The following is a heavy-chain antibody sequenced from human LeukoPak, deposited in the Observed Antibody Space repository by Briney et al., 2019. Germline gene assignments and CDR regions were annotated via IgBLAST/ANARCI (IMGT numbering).Heavy chain of an antibody. D-gene: IGHD2-15*01. J-gene: IGHJ1*01. Sequence: SETLSLTCTVSGGSISSYYWSWIRQPAGKGLEWIGRIYTSGSTNYNPSLKSRVTMSVDTSKNQFSLKLSSVTAADTAVYYCARDARSYSNEYFQHWGQGTLVTVSS. CDR2: IYTSGST. CDR1: GGSISSYY. CDR3: ARDARSYSNEYFQH. V-gene: IGHV4-4*07.